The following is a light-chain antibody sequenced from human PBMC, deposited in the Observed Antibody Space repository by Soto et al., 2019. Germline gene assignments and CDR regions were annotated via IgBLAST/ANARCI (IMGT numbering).Light chain of an antibody. V-gene: IGLV2-14*01. Sequence: QSVLTQPASVSGSPGQSIAISCTGTRSDVGAYNYVSWYQQHPGKAPKLMISEVTNRPSGVSDRFSGSKSGNTASLTISGLQAEDEADYYCSSFTSRFTFAFGTGTKVTVL. J-gene: IGLJ1*01. CDR1: RSDVGAYNY. CDR2: EVT. CDR3: SSFTSRFTFA.